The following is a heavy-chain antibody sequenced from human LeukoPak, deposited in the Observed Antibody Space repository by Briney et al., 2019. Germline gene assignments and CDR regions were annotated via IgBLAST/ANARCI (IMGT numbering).Heavy chain of an antibody. Sequence: ASVKVSCKASGYTFTGYYMHWVRQAPGQGLEWMGWINPSGGSTSYAQKFQGRVTMTRDTSTSTVYMELSSLRSEDTAVYYCARDELLGYYSSGWQTIPDYWGQGTLVTVSS. D-gene: IGHD6-19*01. J-gene: IGHJ4*02. V-gene: IGHV1-46*03. CDR2: INPSGGST. CDR1: GYTFTGYY. CDR3: ARDELLGYYSSGWQTIPDY.